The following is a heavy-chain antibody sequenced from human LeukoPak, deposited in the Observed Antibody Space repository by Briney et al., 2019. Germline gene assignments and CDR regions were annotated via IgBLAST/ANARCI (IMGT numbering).Heavy chain of an antibody. CDR2: IFYTGSA. CDR1: GGSISGSSYY. J-gene: IGHJ5*02. V-gene: IGHV4-39*01. D-gene: IGHD1-26*01. CDR3: ARHAVGPKDNWFDP. Sequence: SETLSLTCTVSGGSISGSSYYWAWIRQPPGKGLEWIGNIFYTGSAYYNPSLKSRVTISVDTSKNQFSLRFTSVSAADTAVFYCARHAVGPKDNWFDPWGQGTLVTVSS.